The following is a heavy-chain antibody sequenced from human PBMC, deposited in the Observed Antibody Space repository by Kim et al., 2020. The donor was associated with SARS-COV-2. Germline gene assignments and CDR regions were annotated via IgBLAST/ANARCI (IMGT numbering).Heavy chain of an antibody. J-gene: IGHJ4*02. CDR3: ARDHTSRGGYQSFDS. D-gene: IGHD5-18*01. V-gene: IGHV3-21*01. Sequence: DSVKGRFTISRDDASNSLFLQMHSLGAEDTAVYYCARDHTSRGGYQSFDSWGQGTLVTVSS.